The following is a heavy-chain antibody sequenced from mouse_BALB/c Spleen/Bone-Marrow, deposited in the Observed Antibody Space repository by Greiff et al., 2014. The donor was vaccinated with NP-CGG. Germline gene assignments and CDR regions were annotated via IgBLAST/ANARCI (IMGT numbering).Heavy chain of an antibody. D-gene: IGHD2-3*01. V-gene: IGHV1-85*01. J-gene: IGHJ4*01. Sequence: VQVVESGAELVKPGASVKLSCKASGYTFTSYDINWVRQRPGQGLEWIGWIFPGDNSTKYNEKFKGKATLTTDKSSSTAYMQLSRLTSEDSAVYFCAHDGLLPGMDYWGQGTSVTVSS. CDR2: IFPGDNST. CDR3: AHDGLLPGMDY. CDR1: GYTFTSYD.